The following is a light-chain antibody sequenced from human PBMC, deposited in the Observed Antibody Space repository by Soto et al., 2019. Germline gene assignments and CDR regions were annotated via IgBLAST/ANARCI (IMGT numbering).Light chain of an antibody. CDR1: SSDVGAYNF. Sequence: QSVLTQPASVSGSPGQSITISCTGTSSDVGAYNFVSWYQHHPGTAPKLMIYEVSNRPSGASSRFSGSKSGNTASLTISGLQTEDEADYYCYSYRGSNAWVFGGGTKLTVL. CDR3: YSYRGSNAWV. J-gene: IGLJ3*02. V-gene: IGLV2-14*01. CDR2: EVS.